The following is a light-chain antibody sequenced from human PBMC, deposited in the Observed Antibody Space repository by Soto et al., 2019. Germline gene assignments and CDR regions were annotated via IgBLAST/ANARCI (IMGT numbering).Light chain of an antibody. V-gene: IGLV2-8*01. CDR2: EVS. CDR3: SSYAGSNNHV. J-gene: IGLJ1*01. Sequence: QSAITEPLSASGSPGHPVTISCTGTSSDVGGYNYVSWYQQHPGKAPKLMIYEVSKRPSGVPDRFSGSKSGNTASLTVSGLQAEDEADYYCSSYAGSNNHVFGTGTKVTVL. CDR1: SSDVGGYNY.